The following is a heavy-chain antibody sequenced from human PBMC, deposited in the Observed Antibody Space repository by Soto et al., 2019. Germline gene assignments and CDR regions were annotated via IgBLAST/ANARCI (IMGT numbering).Heavy chain of an antibody. CDR2: INHSGST. CDR1: ARSFSGYY. Sequence: PEPLFFTCARYARSFSGYYCRWIRQPPGKGLEWIGEINHSGSTNYNPSLKSRVTISVDTSKNQFSLKLSSVTAADTAVYYCARSDIVVVPAPFDYWGQGSLVTVS. V-gene: IGHV4-34*01. CDR3: ARSDIVVVPAPFDY. D-gene: IGHD2-2*01. J-gene: IGHJ4*02.